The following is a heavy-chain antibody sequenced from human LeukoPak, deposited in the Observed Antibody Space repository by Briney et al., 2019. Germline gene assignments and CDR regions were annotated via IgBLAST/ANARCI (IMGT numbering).Heavy chain of an antibody. CDR2: ISGSGGST. V-gene: IGHV3-23*01. CDR1: GFTFSSCG. J-gene: IGHJ4*02. D-gene: IGHD6-19*01. Sequence: GGSLRLSCAASGFTFSSCGMSWVRQAPGKGLEWVSAISGSGGSTYYADSVKGRFTISRDNSKNTLYLQMNSLRAEDTAVYYCAKGIAVAGRSPYDYWGQGTLVTVSS. CDR3: AKGIAVAGRSPYDY.